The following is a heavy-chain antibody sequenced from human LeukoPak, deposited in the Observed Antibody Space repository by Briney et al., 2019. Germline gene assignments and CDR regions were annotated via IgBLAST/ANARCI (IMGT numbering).Heavy chain of an antibody. V-gene: IGHV4-34*01. CDR2: INHSGST. D-gene: IGHD5-18*01. Sequence: SETLSLTCAVYGVSFRGYYGSWVRQPPGKGLEWIGEINHSGSTNYKPSLKSRVTISVDTSKNQFSLKLSSVTAEDTAVYYCAREPGYSYGFVDYWGQGTLVTVSS. J-gene: IGHJ4*02. CDR1: GVSFRGYY. CDR3: AREPGYSYGFVDY.